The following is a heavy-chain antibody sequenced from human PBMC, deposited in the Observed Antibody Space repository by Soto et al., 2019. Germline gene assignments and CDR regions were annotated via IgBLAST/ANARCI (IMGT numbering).Heavy chain of an antibody. CDR3: AKGGGYCSSTSCYGAFDI. CDR2: ISGSGGST. CDR1: GFTLSSYA. Sequence: GGSLRLSCAASGFTLSSYAMSWVRQAPGKGLEWVSAISGSGGSTYYADSVKGRFTISRDNSKNTLYLQMNSLRAEDTAVYYCAKGGGYCSSTSCYGAFDIWGQGTMVTVSS. D-gene: IGHD2-2*01. V-gene: IGHV3-23*01. J-gene: IGHJ3*02.